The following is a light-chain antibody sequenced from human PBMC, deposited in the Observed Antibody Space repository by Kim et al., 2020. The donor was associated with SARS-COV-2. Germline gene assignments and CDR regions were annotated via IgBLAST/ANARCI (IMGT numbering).Light chain of an antibody. V-gene: IGLV1-44*01. CDR3: AAWDDSLNGYV. CDR2: STN. J-gene: IGLJ1*01. CDR1: SSNIGRNT. Sequence: GQRVTISCSGSSSNIGRNTVNWYHQLPGTAPKLLIYSTNQRPSGVPDRFSGSKSGTSASLAISGLQSEDEADYYCAAWDDSLNGYVFGTGTKVTVL.